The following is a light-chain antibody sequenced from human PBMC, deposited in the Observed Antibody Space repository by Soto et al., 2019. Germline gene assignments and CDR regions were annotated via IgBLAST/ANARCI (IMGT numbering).Light chain of an antibody. CDR1: QSVSSN. V-gene: IGKV3-15*01. CDR2: GAS. J-gene: IGKJ2*01. CDR3: QQYYNWPPYT. Sequence: EIVMTQSPVTLSESPGERATLSCRASQSVSSNLAWYQQKPGQAPRLLIYGASTRATGIPARFSGSGSGTEFTLTISSLQSEDFAVYYCQQYYNWPPYTFGQGTKVDIK.